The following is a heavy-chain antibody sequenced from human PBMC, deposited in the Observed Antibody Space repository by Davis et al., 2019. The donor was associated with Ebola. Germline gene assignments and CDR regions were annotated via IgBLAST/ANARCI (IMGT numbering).Heavy chain of an antibody. V-gene: IGHV4-31*03. J-gene: IGHJ6*02. CDR2: IYYSGST. CDR1: GGSISSGGYY. Sequence: MPSETLSLTCTVSGGSISSGGYYWSWLRQHPGKGLEWIGYIYYSGSTYYNPSLKSRVTISVDTSKNQFSLKLSSVTAADTAVYYCARDHTHGMDVWGQGTTATVSS. CDR3: ARDHTHGMDV. D-gene: IGHD5-18*01.